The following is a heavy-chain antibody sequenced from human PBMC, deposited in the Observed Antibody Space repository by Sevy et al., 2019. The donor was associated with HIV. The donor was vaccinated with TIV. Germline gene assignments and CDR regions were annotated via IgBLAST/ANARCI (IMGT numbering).Heavy chain of an antibody. CDR1: GFTFSSFA. Sequence: GGSLRLSCVASGFTFSSFAMNWVRQAPGKGLEWVSYLSGTSSTIYYADSVKGRFTVSRDNGKNSLYLQMNNLRAEDTAVYYCARWGYGAEGLWAFDYWGQGTLVTVSS. D-gene: IGHD5-18*01. CDR2: LSGTSSTI. CDR3: ARWGYGAEGLWAFDY. J-gene: IGHJ4*02. V-gene: IGHV3-48*01.